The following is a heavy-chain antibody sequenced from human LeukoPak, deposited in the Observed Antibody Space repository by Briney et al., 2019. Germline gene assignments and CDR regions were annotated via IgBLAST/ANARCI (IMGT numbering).Heavy chain of an antibody. CDR1: GGSISSGSYY. J-gene: IGHJ5*02. Sequence: SQTLSLTCTVFGGSISSGSYYWSWIRQPAGKGLEWIGRIYTSGSTNYNPSLKSRVTISVDTSKNQFSLKLSSVTAADTAVYYCARDLDNWNYDWFDPWGQGTLVTVSS. D-gene: IGHD1-7*01. CDR2: IYTSGST. V-gene: IGHV4-61*02. CDR3: ARDLDNWNYDWFDP.